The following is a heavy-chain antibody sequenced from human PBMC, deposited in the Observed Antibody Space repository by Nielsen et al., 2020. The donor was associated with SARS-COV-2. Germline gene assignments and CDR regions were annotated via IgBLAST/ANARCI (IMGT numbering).Heavy chain of an antibody. CDR2: ITSSGSTI. D-gene: IGHD3-10*01. J-gene: IGHJ4*02. CDR1: GFTFSSYE. Sequence: GGSLRLSCAASGFTFSSYEMNWVRQAPGKGLERVSYITSSGSTIYYADSVKGRFSISRDNAKNSLFLQMNSLRAEDTAVYYCARGLGEVADYWGQGALVTVSS. V-gene: IGHV3-48*03. CDR3: ARGLGEVADY.